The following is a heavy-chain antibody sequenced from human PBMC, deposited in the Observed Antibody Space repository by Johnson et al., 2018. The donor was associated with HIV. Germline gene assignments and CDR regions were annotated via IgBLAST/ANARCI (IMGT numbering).Heavy chain of an antibody. V-gene: IGHV3-30*18. Sequence: QVQLVESGGGVVQPGRSLRLSCAASGFTFSNHAMDWVRQAPGKGLEWVAGISKDGSTKYFADSVKGRFTISRDNSKNTLYLQMNSLRAEDTAVFYCAKTRRGGNLDAFDMWGQGTMVTVSS. J-gene: IGHJ3*02. D-gene: IGHD3-10*01. CDR2: ISKDGSTK. CDR1: GFTFSNHA. CDR3: AKTRRGGNLDAFDM.